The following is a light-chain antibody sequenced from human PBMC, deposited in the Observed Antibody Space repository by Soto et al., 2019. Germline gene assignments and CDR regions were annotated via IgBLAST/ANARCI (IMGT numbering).Light chain of an antibody. V-gene: IGKV1-6*01. Sequence: AIQMTPSPSSLSASVGDRVTITCRASQGIGYDLGWYQQKPGKAPKLLIYASSRLQNGVPSRFSGGGAGTDFILTISSLQPEDVATYYCLQDYRYPWTFGQGTKVEIK. CDR3: LQDYRYPWT. CDR2: ASS. J-gene: IGKJ1*01. CDR1: QGIGYD.